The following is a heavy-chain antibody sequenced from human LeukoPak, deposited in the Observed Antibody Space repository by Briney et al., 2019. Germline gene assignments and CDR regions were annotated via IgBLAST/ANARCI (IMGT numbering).Heavy chain of an antibody. CDR2: ISSSSTDI. Sequence: GGSLRLSCAASGFTFSSYIMNWVRQAPGKGLEWVSYISSSSTDIYYADSVKGRFTISRDNSKNTLYMQMNSLRGDDTAVYYCAKATPYYDTLTGYSTPYNCFDPWGQGTLVTVSS. V-gene: IGHV3-48*01. CDR1: GFTFSSYI. J-gene: IGHJ5*02. CDR3: AKATPYYDTLTGYSTPYNCFDP. D-gene: IGHD3-9*01.